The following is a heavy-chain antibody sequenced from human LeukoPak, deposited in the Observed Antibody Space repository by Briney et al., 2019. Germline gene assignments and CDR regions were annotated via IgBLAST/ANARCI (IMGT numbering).Heavy chain of an antibody. D-gene: IGHD1-26*01. CDR3: AREFGGSGSPRGTHWFDP. CDR2: FYYTGTT. V-gene: IGHV4-39*07. Sequence: SETLSLTCSVSGGSISSSGYYWGWIRQPPGKGLEWIMSFYYTGTTYYNPSLKSRVTISIDTPKNQFSLRLSSVTAADTAVYYCAREFGGSGSPRGTHWFDPWGQGTLVTVSS. CDR1: GGSISSSGYY. J-gene: IGHJ5*02.